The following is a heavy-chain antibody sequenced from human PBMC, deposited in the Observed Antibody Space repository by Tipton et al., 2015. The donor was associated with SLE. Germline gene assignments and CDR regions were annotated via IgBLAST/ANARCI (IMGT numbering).Heavy chain of an antibody. CDR2: IYYSGST. CDR3: ARDFFGGSQSDY. D-gene: IGHD3-3*01. V-gene: IGHV4-59*12. J-gene: IGHJ4*02. Sequence: TLSLTCTVSGGSISSYYWSWIRQPPGKGLEWIGYIYYSGSTNYNPSLKSRVTISVDTSKNQFSLKLSSVTAADTAVYYCARDFFGGSQSDYWGQGTLVTVSS. CDR1: GGSISSYY.